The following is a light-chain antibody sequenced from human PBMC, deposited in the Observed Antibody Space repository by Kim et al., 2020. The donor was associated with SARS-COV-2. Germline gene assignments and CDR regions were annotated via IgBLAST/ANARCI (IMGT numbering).Light chain of an antibody. V-gene: IGLV3-1*01. CDR2: QDT. J-gene: IGLJ2*01. CDR1: KLGDKY. Sequence: SYELTQPPSVSVSPGQTASITCSGGKLGDKYVFWYQQEPGQSPVLVIYQDTKRPSGIPERFSASNSGNTATLTISGTQATDEADYYCQAWDIGTAVVFGG. CDR3: QAWDIGTAVV.